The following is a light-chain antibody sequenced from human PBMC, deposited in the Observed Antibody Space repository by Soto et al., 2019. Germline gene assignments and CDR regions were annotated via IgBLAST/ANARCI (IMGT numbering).Light chain of an antibody. J-gene: IGLJ2*01. CDR2: GNS. CDR3: QSYDSSLSRSV. Sequence: QSVLTQPPSVSGAPGQRVTISCTGSSSNIGAGYDVHWYQQLPGTAPKLLIYGNSNRPSGVPDRFSGSKSATSASLAITGLQAEDEADYYCQSYDSSLSRSVFGGGTQLTVL. CDR1: SSNIGAGYD. V-gene: IGLV1-40*01.